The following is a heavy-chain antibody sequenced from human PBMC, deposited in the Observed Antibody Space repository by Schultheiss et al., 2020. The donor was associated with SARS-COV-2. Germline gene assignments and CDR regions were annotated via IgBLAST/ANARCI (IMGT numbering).Heavy chain of an antibody. CDR1: GGSISSGGYY. Sequence: SQTLSLTCTVSGGSISSGGYYWSWIRQHPGKGLEWIGYIYYSGSTNYNPSLKSRVTISVDTSKNQFSLKLSSVTAADTAVYYCASHCSGDSCYPGADYWGQGTLVTVSS. CDR3: ASHCSGDSCYPGADY. D-gene: IGHD2-15*01. J-gene: IGHJ4*02. V-gene: IGHV4-61*08. CDR2: IYYSGST.